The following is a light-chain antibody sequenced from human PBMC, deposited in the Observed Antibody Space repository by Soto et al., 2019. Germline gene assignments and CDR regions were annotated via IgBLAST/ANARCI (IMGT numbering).Light chain of an antibody. CDR3: QQYDVFPLFT. J-gene: IGKJ3*01. CDR2: DTS. V-gene: IGKV1-33*01. CDR1: HDIGNS. Sequence: IQMTQSPSSLSASVGDRVTITCQTTHDIGNSLNWYQQKPGKAPKLLIYDTSNLQTGVPSRFSGSGSGTDFTFTISDLQPEDFATYYCQQYDVFPLFTFGPGTNVDMK.